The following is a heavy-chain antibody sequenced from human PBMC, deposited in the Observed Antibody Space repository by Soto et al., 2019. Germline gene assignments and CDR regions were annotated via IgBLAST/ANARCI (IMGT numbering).Heavy chain of an antibody. Sequence: GGSLRLSCSASGFTFSSYALHWVRQAPGKGLEWVAVISYDGSNKYYADSVKGRFTISRDNSKNTLYLQMNSLRAEDTAVYYCARGPSSLTRFDYWGQGTLVTVSS. V-gene: IGHV3-30-3*01. CDR3: ARGPSSLTRFDY. CDR2: ISYDGSNK. D-gene: IGHD2-2*01. J-gene: IGHJ4*02. CDR1: GFTFSSYA.